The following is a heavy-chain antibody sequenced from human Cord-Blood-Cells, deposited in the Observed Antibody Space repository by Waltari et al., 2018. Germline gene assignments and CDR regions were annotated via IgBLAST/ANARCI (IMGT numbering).Heavy chain of an antibody. J-gene: IGHJ4*02. CDR3: ARGGNARKNAADYFDY. V-gene: IGHV4-34*01. D-gene: IGHD6-25*01. Sequence: QVQLQRWGAGLLKPSETLSLTCAVYGGSFSGYYWSWIRQPPGKGLEWIGEINHSGSTNYNPSLKSRVTISVDTSKNQFSLKLSSVTAADTAVYYCARGGNARKNAADYFDYWGQGTLVTVSS. CDR1: GGSFSGYY. CDR2: INHSGST.